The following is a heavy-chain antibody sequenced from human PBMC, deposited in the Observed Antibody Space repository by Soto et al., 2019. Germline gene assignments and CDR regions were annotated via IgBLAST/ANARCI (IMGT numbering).Heavy chain of an antibody. Sequence: QITLKESGPPLVKPTQTLTLTCTFSGFSLSTSGVGVGWIRQPPGKALEWLALIYWDDDKRYSPSLKSRLTITKDTSKNQVVLTMTNMDPVDTATYYCAHRIELRYFDWLLTPFDYWGQGTLVTVSS. J-gene: IGHJ4*02. CDR2: IYWDDDK. V-gene: IGHV2-5*02. CDR1: GFSLSTSGVG. D-gene: IGHD3-9*01. CDR3: AHRIELRYFDWLLTPFDY.